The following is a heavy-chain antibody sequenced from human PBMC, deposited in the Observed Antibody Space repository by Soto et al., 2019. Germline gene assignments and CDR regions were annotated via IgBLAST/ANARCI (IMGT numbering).Heavy chain of an antibody. V-gene: IGHV4-59*08. CDR2: VHHSWGS. CDR1: GGSISSYY. D-gene: IGHD3-10*01. CDR3: ARKGFGPLHGLVDV. Sequence: QVQLQESGPGLVKPSEPLSLSCTVSGGSISSYYWSWFRQSPGKRMEWIGYVHHSWGSSYNPSLQSRVAISLDTSKSQFSLRVTSVTAKYTAVYYCARKGFGPLHGLVDVWGQGTRVTVSS. J-gene: IGHJ6*02.